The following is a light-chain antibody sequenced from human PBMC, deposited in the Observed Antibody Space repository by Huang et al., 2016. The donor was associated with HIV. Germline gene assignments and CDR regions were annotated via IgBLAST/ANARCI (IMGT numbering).Light chain of an antibody. CDR1: QNINSY. Sequence: DFQMTQSPSSLSASVGDKVTITCRASQNINSYLNWYQQKPGKATKLLIYAASTLQSGVPSRFSGSGSGTDFTLTISSLQPEDFATYYCQQSYDAVYTFGQGTKLEIK. CDR3: QQSYDAVYT. V-gene: IGKV1-39*01. J-gene: IGKJ2*01. CDR2: AAS.